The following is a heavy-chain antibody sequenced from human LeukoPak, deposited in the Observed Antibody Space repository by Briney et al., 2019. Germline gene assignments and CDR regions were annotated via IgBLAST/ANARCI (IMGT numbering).Heavy chain of an antibody. CDR3: ASRPYSPIGY. D-gene: IGHD1-26*01. CDR1: GFTFSSYA. J-gene: IGHJ4*02. CDR2: ISYDGSNK. Sequence: GGSLRLSCAASGFTFSSYAMHWVRQAPGKGLEWVAVISYDGSNKYYADSVKGRFTISRDNSKNTLYLQMNSLRAEDTAVYYCASRPYSPIGYWGQGTLVTVFS. V-gene: IGHV3-30-3*01.